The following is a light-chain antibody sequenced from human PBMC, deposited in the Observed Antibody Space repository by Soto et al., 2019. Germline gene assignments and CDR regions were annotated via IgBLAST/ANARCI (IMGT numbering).Light chain of an antibody. J-gene: IGKJ4*01. CDR2: DAS. CDR1: QSVGTY. CDR3: QQRSDWPLS. Sequence: SPGALTASPGESAPLSCRASQSVGTYLAWYQQKPGQAPRLLIYDASNRATGIPARFTGSGSGTDFTLTISSLEPEDFVVYYCQQRSDWPLSFGGGTKVDIK. V-gene: IGKV3-11*01.